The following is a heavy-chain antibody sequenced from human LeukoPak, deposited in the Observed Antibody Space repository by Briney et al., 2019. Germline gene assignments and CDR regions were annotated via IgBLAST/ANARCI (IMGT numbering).Heavy chain of an antibody. CDR2: IFSGGTT. Sequence: GGPLGLSCAASGFTVSSNYMSWFRQAPGKGLEWVSVIFSGGTTYYADSVKGRFTISRHNSENTLYLQMNSLRGEDTAVYYCARGVLGYSYGFDYWGQGTLVTVSS. D-gene: IGHD5-18*01. CDR3: ARGVLGYSYGFDY. J-gene: IGHJ4*02. V-gene: IGHV3-53*04. CDR1: GFTVSSNY.